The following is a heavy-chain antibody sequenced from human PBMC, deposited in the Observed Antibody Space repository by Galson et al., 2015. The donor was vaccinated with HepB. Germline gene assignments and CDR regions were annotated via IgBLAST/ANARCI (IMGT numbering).Heavy chain of an antibody. Sequence: SLRLSCAASGFEFNFYWMTWVRQAPGKGLEWVANRKRDSSEKYLADSVKGRFAISRENAKTSVYLQMNDLRAEDTAVYYCARARSNGANYHLVFDSWGQGALVTISS. D-gene: IGHD4/OR15-4a*01. V-gene: IGHV3-7*01. CDR1: GFEFNFYW. CDR2: RKRDSSEK. CDR3: ARARSNGANYHLVFDS. J-gene: IGHJ4*02.